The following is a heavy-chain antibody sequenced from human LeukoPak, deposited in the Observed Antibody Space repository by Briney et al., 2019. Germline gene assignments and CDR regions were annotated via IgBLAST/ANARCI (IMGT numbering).Heavy chain of an antibody. V-gene: IGHV3-43D*03. Sequence: GGSLRLSCAASGSTFDDYAMHWVRQAPGKGLEWVSLISWDGGSTYYADSVKGRFTISRDNSKNTLHLQMNSLRAEDTAVYYCAKDLRYSGSPRAFDIWGQGTMVTVSS. CDR1: GSTFDDYA. D-gene: IGHD1-26*01. CDR2: ISWDGGST. J-gene: IGHJ3*02. CDR3: AKDLRYSGSPRAFDI.